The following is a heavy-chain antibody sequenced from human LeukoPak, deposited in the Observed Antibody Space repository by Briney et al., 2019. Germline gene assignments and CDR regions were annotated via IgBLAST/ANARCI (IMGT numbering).Heavy chain of an antibody. J-gene: IGHJ5*02. CDR3: ASYPMVRGVDILFDP. CDR2: IYYSGST. D-gene: IGHD3-10*01. V-gene: IGHV4-39*07. Sequence: NPSETLSLTCTVSGGSISSSSYYWGWIRQPPGKGLEWIGSIYYSGSTYYNPSLKSRVTISVDTSKNQFSLKLSSVTAADTAVYYCASYPMVRGVDILFDPWGQGTLVTVSS. CDR1: GGSISSSSYY.